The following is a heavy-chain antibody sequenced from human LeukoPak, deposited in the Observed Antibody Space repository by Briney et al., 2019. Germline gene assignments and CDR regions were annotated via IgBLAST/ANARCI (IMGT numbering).Heavy chain of an antibody. D-gene: IGHD6-19*01. CDR1: GGTFSSYA. Sequence: SVKVSCKASGGTFSSYAISWVRQAPGQGLEWMGGIIPIFGKANYAQKFQGRVTITTDESTSTAYMELSSLRSEDTAVYYCASGEAVAGTRVLDYWGQGTLVTVSS. CDR3: ASGEAVAGTRVLDY. CDR2: IIPIFGKA. V-gene: IGHV1-69*05. J-gene: IGHJ4*02.